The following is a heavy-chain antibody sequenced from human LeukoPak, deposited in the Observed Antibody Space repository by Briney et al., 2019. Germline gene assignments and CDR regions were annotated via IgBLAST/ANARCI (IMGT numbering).Heavy chain of an antibody. CDR3: AKALTSGWYLDAFNI. V-gene: IGHV3-23*03. CDR2: IYSGDST. Sequence: GGSLRLSCAASGFTFSSYTMSWVRQAPGKGLEWVSVIYSGDSTFYADSMKGRFTISRDNSKNTLFLEMNSLRAEDTAVYYCAKALTSGWYLDAFNIWGQGTMVTVSS. J-gene: IGHJ3*02. CDR1: GFTFSSYT. D-gene: IGHD6-19*01.